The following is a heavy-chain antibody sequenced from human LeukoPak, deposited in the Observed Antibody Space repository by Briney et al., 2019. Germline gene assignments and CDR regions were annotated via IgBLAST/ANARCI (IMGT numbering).Heavy chain of an antibody. CDR3: ARERDSYDSSGYYDYFFYYMDV. Sequence: SETLSLTCTVSGGSISSYYWSWIRQPAGKGLEWIGRIYSSGSTNYNPSLKSRVTMSVDTSKNQFSLKLSSVTAADTAVYYCARERDSYDSSGYYDYFFYYMDVWGKGTTVTVSS. J-gene: IGHJ6*03. CDR1: GGSISSYY. CDR2: IYSSGST. V-gene: IGHV4-4*07. D-gene: IGHD3-22*01.